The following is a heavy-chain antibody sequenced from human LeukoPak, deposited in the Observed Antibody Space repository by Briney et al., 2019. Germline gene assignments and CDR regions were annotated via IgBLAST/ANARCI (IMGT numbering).Heavy chain of an antibody. CDR3: AKDTGSGWQDGWFDP. V-gene: IGHV3-9*01. CDR2: ISWNSGSI. J-gene: IGHJ5*02. Sequence: GGSLRLSCAASGFTFDDYAMHWVRQAPGKGLEWVSGISWNSGSIGYADSVKGRFTISRDNAKNSLYPQMNSLRAEDTALYYCAKDTGSGWQDGWFDPWGQGTLVTVSS. D-gene: IGHD6-19*01. CDR1: GFTFDDYA.